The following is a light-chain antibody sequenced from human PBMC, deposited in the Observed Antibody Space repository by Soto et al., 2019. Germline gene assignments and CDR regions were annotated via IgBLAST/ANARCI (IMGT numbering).Light chain of an antibody. CDR2: WAS. Sequence: DIVMTQSPDSVAVSLGERATINCKSSQSVLYSSNNKNYLAWYQQKPGQPPKLLIYWASTRESGVPDRFSGSGSGTDFTLTISSLRAEDVAVYYCQQYYSTPLTFGGGTKVDIK. J-gene: IGKJ4*01. CDR1: QSVLYSSNNKNY. V-gene: IGKV4-1*01. CDR3: QQYYSTPLT.